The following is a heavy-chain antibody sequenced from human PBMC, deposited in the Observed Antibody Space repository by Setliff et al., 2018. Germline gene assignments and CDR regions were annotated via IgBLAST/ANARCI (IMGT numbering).Heavy chain of an antibody. CDR3: ARGAPGRYCSGGSCSYFDY. V-gene: IGHV1-69*10. CDR2: IIPILGIA. CDR1: GGTFSSYA. D-gene: IGHD2-15*01. J-gene: IGHJ4*02. Sequence: ASVKVSCKASGGTFSSYAISWVRQAPGQGLEWMGGIIPILGIANYAQKFQGRVTMTRNTSISTAYMELSSLRSEDTAVYYCARGAPGRYCSGGSCSYFDYWGQGILVTVSS.